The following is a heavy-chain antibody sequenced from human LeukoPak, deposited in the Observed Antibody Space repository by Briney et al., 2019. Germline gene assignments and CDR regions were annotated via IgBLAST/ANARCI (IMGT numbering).Heavy chain of an antibody. CDR3: ARPLRWSTTPGAFDI. J-gene: IGHJ3*02. CDR2: ISSSSSTI. CDR1: GFTFSTYS. V-gene: IGHV3-48*01. D-gene: IGHD4-23*01. Sequence: PGGSLRLSCAASGFTFSTYSMNWVRQAPGKGLEWVSYISSSSSTIYYVDSVKGRFTISRDNAKNSVYLQMNSLRAEDTAVYYCARPLRWSTTPGAFDIWGQGTMVTVSS.